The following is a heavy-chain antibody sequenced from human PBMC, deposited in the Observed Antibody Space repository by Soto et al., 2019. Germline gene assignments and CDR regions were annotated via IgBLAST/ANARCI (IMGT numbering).Heavy chain of an antibody. CDR3: ARAHYGDYGYGMDV. CDR1: GGSISSGGYS. J-gene: IGHJ6*02. CDR2: IYDSGTT. Sequence: QLQLQESGSGLVKPSQTLSLTCAVSGGSISSGGYSWTWIRQPPGKGLEWIGYIYDSGTTYYNPSLKSRVTISVDRSKNQFSMKLSSVTAADTAVYSCARAHYGDYGYGMDVWGQGTTVTVSS. V-gene: IGHV4-30-2*01. D-gene: IGHD4-17*01.